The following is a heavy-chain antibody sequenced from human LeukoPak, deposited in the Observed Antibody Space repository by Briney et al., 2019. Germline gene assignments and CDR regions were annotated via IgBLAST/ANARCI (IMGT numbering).Heavy chain of an antibody. CDR1: GFTFTSYS. V-gene: IGHV3-48*04. Sequence: GGSLRLSCAASGFTFTSYSMNWVRQAPGKGLEWVSYISGSSSAIHYADSVKGRFTISRDNANNSLYLQMNNLRAEDTAVYYCARVGSIGDYGGWFDPWGQGTLVTVSS. CDR2: ISGSSSAI. J-gene: IGHJ5*02. D-gene: IGHD4-17*01. CDR3: ARVGSIGDYGGWFDP.